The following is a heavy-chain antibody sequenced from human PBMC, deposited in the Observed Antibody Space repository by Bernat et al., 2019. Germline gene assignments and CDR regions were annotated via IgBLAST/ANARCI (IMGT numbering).Heavy chain of an antibody. V-gene: IGHV3-30*18. CDR1: GFTFSSYG. Sequence: QVQLVESGGGVVQPGRSLRLSCAASGFTFSSYGMHWVRQAPGKGLEWVAVISYDGNNKYYADSVKGRITISRDNSKNTLYLQMNSLRAEDTAVYYCAKDWGVLQFFDWAFDIGGKGKMFTFS. CDR3: AKDWGVLQFFDWAFDI. CDR2: ISYDGNNK. J-gene: IGHJ3*02. D-gene: IGHD3-9*01.